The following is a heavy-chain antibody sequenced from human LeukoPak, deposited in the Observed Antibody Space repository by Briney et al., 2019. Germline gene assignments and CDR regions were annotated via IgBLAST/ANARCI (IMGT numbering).Heavy chain of an antibody. CDR3: SRDNPYYDIWSGGYSQKYYIDV. CDR2: IYNTGST. Sequence: SETLSLTCTVSGDSINNGDYYWSWIRQLPGKGLEWMGKIYNTGSTDYNPSLKSRVTISLDTSKNQFTLRLNSVSAADTAVYYCSRDNPYYDIWSGGYSQKYYIDVWGKGTTVTVSS. D-gene: IGHD3-3*01. V-gene: IGHV4-31*03. CDR1: GDSINNGDYY. J-gene: IGHJ6*03.